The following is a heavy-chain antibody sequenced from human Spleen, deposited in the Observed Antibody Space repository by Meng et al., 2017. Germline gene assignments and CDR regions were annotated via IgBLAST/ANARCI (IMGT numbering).Heavy chain of an antibody. CDR1: GFTFSSYW. CDR2: IKQDGSEK. D-gene: IGHD2-21*01. J-gene: IGHJ4*02. Sequence: GESLKISCAASGFTFSSYWMSWVRQAPGKGLEWVANIKQDGSEKYYVDSVKGRFTISRDNAKNSLYLQMNSLRTEDTAVYYCARDPRSWDLWLEQDSIDYWGQGTQVTVSS. V-gene: IGHV3-7*01. CDR3: ARDPRSWDLWLEQDSIDY.